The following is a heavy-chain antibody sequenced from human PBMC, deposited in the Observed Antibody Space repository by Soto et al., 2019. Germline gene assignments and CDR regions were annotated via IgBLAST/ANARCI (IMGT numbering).Heavy chain of an antibody. D-gene: IGHD5-18*01. Sequence: QITLKESGPTLVKPTQTLTLTCTFSGFSLTTRGVGVGWIRQPPGKALGWLALIYWDDDEGYSPSLKSRLTITKDTSKNQVVLTTTNMDLVDTPTYYCAHRPRGYSYHFDYRGQGTRVTVSS. CDR2: IYWDDDE. J-gene: IGHJ4*02. CDR1: GFSLTTRGVG. V-gene: IGHV2-5*02. CDR3: AHRPRGYSYHFDY.